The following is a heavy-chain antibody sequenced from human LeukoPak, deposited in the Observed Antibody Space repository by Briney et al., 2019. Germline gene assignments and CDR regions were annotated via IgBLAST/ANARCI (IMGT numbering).Heavy chain of an antibody. CDR3: ARGGAQGIVVVPAATVYFDY. CDR1: GASFSGYY. Sequence: SETLSLTCAVYGASFSGYYWSWIRQPPGKGLEWLGEINHSGSTNYNPSLKSRVTISVDTSKNQFSLKLSSVTAADTAVYYCARGGAQGIVVVPAATVYFDYWGQGTLVTVSS. CDR2: INHSGST. J-gene: IGHJ4*02. D-gene: IGHD2-2*01. V-gene: IGHV4-34*01.